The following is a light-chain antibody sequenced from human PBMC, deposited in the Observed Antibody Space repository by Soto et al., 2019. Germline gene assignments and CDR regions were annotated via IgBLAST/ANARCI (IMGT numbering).Light chain of an antibody. CDR1: QSVTSN. CDR3: QQYNNWPLGFT. Sequence: EIVMTQSPATLSVSPGERATLSCRASQSVTSNLAWYQQKPGQAPRLLIYGASTRATGISARFSGSGSGTEFTLTISSLQSEDFAVYYCQQYNNWPLGFTFGPGTKVDIK. V-gene: IGKV3-15*01. CDR2: GAS. J-gene: IGKJ3*01.